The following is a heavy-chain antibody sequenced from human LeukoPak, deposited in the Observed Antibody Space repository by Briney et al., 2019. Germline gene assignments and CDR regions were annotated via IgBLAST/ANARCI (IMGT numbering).Heavy chain of an antibody. CDR2: ISYDGSNK. D-gene: IGHD3-9*01. Sequence: RTLSLSCAASGFTFSGYAMHWVRQAPGKGLEWVADISYDGSNKYYADSVKGRFTISRDNSKNTLYLQRNSLRAEDTAVYYCARDLPYYDILTGSESAFDIWGQGTMVTVSS. V-gene: IGHV3-30*04. J-gene: IGHJ3*02. CDR1: GFTFSGYA. CDR3: ARDLPYYDILTGSESAFDI.